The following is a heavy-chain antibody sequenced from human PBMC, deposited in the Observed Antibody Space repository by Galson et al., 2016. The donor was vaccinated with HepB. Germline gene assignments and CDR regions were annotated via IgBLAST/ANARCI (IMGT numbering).Heavy chain of an antibody. CDR2: IRSSGSAI. Sequence: SLRLSCAASGFTFSSYEMNWVRQAPGKGLEWVSFIRSSGSAIYYADSVKGRFTISRNNAKNSLYLQMDSLRVEDTAVYYCARHCPHYSDSSGYSHYYAMDVWGQGTTVTVSS. CDR1: GFTFSSYE. J-gene: IGHJ6*02. CDR3: ARHCPHYSDSSGYSHYYAMDV. V-gene: IGHV3-48*03. D-gene: IGHD3-22*01.